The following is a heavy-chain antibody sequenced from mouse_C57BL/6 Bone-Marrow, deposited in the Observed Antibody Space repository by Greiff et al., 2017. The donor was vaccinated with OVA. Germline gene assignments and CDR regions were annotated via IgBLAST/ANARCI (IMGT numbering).Heavy chain of an antibody. V-gene: IGHV1-69*01. CDR1: GYTFPSYW. J-gene: IGHJ2*01. CDR2: IDPSDSYT. D-gene: IGHD3-2*02. CDR3: ARESSSGYGYYFDY. Sequence: QVQLQQPGAELVMPGASVKLSCKASGYTFPSYWMHWVKQRPGQGLEWIGEIDPSDSYTNYNQKFKGKSTLTVDKSSSTAYMQLSSLTSEDSAVYYCARESSSGYGYYFDYWGQGTTLTVSS.